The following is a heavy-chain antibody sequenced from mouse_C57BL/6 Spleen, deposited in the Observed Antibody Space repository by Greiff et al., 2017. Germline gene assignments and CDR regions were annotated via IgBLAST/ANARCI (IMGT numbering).Heavy chain of an antibody. CDR1: GYTFTEYT. V-gene: IGHV1-62-2*01. D-gene: IGHD2-1*01. J-gene: IGHJ1*03. CDR3: ARHEKDYGNYDWYFDG. Sequence: VQLQQSGAELVKPGASVKLSCKASGYTFTEYTIHWVKQRSGQGLEWIGWFYPGSGSIKYNEKFKDKATLTADKSSSTVYMELSRLTSEDSAVYFFARHEKDYGNYDWYFDGWGTGTTVTVSS. CDR2: FYPGSGSI.